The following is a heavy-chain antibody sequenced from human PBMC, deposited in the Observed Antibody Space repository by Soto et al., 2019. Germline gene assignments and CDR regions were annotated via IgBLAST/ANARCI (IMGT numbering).Heavy chain of an antibody. V-gene: IGHV6-1*01. D-gene: IGHD6-19*01. CDR1: WESLYITSTA. Sequence: LXLTCAISWESLYITSTAFSWIRQSPSRGLEWLGRTYYRSNWYTDYAVSVKSRITISPDTSKNQFSLQLNSVTPEDTAVYYCARGSYYSGWVWGQGTLVTVSS. CDR2: TYYRSNWYT. J-gene: IGHJ4*02. CDR3: ARGSYYSGWV.